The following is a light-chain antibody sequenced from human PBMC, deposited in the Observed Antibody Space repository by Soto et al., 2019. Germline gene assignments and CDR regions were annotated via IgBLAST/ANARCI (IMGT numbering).Light chain of an antibody. CDR1: QSVGSN. V-gene: IGKV3-15*01. CDR2: GAS. CDR3: QQYNNWPPVT. Sequence: EIVMTQSPATLSVSPGEKATLSCRASQSVGSNLAWYPQKPGQAPRLLIYGASTGATGIPARFSGSGSGTEFTLTISSLQSEDFAVYYCQQYNNWPPVTFGQGTKLEIK. J-gene: IGKJ2*01.